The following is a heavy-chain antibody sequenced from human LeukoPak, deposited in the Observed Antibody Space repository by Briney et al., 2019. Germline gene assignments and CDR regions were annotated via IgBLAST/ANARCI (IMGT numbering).Heavy chain of an antibody. CDR3: ARGLYCGGDRGGVLDP. Sequence: PSETLSLTCAVSGGSISSGGYSWSWIRQPPGKGLEWIGYIYHSGSTYYNPSLKSRVTISVDRSKNQFSLKLSSVTAADTAVYYCARGLYCGGDRGGVLDPWGQGALVTVSS. V-gene: IGHV4-30-2*01. CDR1: GGSISSGGYS. J-gene: IGHJ5*02. CDR2: IYHSGST. D-gene: IGHD2-21*02.